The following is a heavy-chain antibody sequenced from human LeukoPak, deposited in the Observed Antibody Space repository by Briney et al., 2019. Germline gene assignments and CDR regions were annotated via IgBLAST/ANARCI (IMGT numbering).Heavy chain of an antibody. D-gene: IGHD2-21*02. CDR1: GYTFIGYY. Sequence: ASVKVSCKASGYTFIGYYMHWVRQAPGQGLEWMGWIHPNSGGTNYAQKSQGRVTMTRDTSISTAYMELSRLRSDDTAVYYCARDRVTLTTFQYDWFDPWGQGTLVTVSS. CDR3: ARDRVTLTTFQYDWFDP. V-gene: IGHV1-2*02. J-gene: IGHJ5*02. CDR2: IHPNSGGT.